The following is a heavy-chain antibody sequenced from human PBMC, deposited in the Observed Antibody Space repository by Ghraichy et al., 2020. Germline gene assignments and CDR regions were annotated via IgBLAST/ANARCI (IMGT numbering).Heavy chain of an antibody. V-gene: IGHV4-61*01. CDR3: ARDRVRYCSSTSCYSYYYGMDV. D-gene: IGHD2-2*01. Sequence: SETLSLTCTVSGGSVSSGSYYWSWIRQPPGKGLEWIGYIYYSGGTNYNPSLKSRVTISVDTSKNQFSLKLSSVTAADTAVYYCARDRVRYCSSTSCYSYYYGMDVWGQGTTVTVSS. J-gene: IGHJ6*02. CDR2: IYYSGGT. CDR1: GGSVSSGSYY.